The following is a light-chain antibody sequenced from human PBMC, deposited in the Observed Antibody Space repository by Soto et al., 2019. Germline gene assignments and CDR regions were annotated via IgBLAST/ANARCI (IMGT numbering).Light chain of an antibody. V-gene: IGKV3D-7*01. CDR1: QSVSRY. Sequence: EIVLTQSPATLSLSPGERATLSCRASQSVSRYLAWYQQKPGQAPRFLIYGASSRATGIPDRFSGSGSGTDFTLTISSLQPEDFATYYCLQDYNFPRTFGQGTKVDIK. CDR2: GAS. J-gene: IGKJ1*01. CDR3: LQDYNFPRT.